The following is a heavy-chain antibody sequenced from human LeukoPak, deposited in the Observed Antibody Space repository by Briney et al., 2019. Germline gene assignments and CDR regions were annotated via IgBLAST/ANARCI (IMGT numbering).Heavy chain of an antibody. CDR3: ARDSWWTAAGYYYYMDV. V-gene: IGHV4-34*01. CDR2: INDGGST. Sequence: SETLSLTCAVYGGSFTKHQWSWIRQPPGKGLEWIGAINDGGSTNYNPSLKSRVTISVDTSKNQFSLKLSSVTAADTAVYYCARDSWWTAAGYYYYMDVWGKGTTVTVSS. D-gene: IGHD6-13*01. CDR1: GGSFTKHQ. J-gene: IGHJ6*03.